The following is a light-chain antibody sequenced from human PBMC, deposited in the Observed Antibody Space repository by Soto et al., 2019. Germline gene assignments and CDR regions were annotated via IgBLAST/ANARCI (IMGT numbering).Light chain of an antibody. CDR3: AAWDDNLSGLYV. CDR1: ASTIGRNY. J-gene: IGLJ1*01. Sequence: SVLTQSPSATGNPGQRVTISCSGSASTIGRNYVYWYQQLPGTAPKLLIYRNSQRPSGVPDRFSGSKSGTSASLAISGLRSEDEADYYCAAWDDNLSGLYVFGAGTKVTVL. CDR2: RNS. V-gene: IGLV1-47*01.